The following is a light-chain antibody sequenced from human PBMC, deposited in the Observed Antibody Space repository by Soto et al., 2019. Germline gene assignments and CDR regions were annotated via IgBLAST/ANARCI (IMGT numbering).Light chain of an antibody. CDR3: QHYNRYPET. Sequence: IQMSQSPSTLSGSEGDRVTITCRASQTISSWLAWYQQKPGKAPKLLIYKASTLKSGVPSRFSGSGSGTEFTLTISSLQPDDFATYYCQHYNRYPETFGQGTKVDIK. CDR1: QTISSW. J-gene: IGKJ1*01. CDR2: KAS. V-gene: IGKV1-5*03.